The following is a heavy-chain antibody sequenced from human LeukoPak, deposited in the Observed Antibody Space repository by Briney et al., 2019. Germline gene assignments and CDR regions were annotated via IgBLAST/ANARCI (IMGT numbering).Heavy chain of an antibody. CDR2: IKKDGSEK. CDR1: GFTFSNYA. D-gene: IGHD3-16*01. CDR3: ASRGSYVPFDY. J-gene: IGHJ4*02. Sequence: TGGPLRLSCAASGFTFSNYAMTWIRQAPGKGLEWVAIIKKDGSEKYYVDSMKGRFTISRDNAKNSLFLQMNSLRAEDTAVYYCASRGSYVPFDYWGQGTLVTVSS. V-gene: IGHV3-7*01.